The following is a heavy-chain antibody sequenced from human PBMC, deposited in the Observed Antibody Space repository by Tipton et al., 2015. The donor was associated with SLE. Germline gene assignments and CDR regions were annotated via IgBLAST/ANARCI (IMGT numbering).Heavy chain of an antibody. CDR3: ARERLYSSSWFSD. J-gene: IGHJ4*02. CDR1: GGSISSADYY. Sequence: TLSLTCSVSGGSISSADYYWSWIRQSAEKGLEWIGRIYTSGSTNYNPSLKSRVTISVDTSKNQFSLKLSSVTAADTAVYYCARERLYSSSWFSDWGQGTLVTVSS. V-gene: IGHV4-61*02. D-gene: IGHD6-13*01. CDR2: IYTSGST.